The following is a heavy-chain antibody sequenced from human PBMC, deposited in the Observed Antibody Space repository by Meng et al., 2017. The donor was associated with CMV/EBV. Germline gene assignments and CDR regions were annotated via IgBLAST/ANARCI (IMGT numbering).Heavy chain of an antibody. D-gene: IGHD5-12*01. J-gene: IGHJ6*02. V-gene: IGHV3-7*01. CDR3: VRDVGGRGYSAD. CDR1: EFIFSNYW. CDR2: INLDGSEK. Sequence: GESLKISCAASEFIFSNYWMSWVRQAPGKGLEWVANINLDGSEKYSVDSVKGRFTISRDNGKNLLFLQMNSLRAEDSAVYYCVRDVGGRGYSADWGQGTTVTVSS.